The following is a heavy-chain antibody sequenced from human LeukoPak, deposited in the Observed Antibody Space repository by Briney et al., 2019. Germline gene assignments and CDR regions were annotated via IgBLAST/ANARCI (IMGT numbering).Heavy chain of an antibody. J-gene: IGHJ4*02. CDR3: AAPLVGYSSSWYSTDY. CDR1: GFTFSDNY. CDR2: ISSSGSTI. D-gene: IGHD6-13*01. V-gene: IGHV3-11*01. Sequence: SGGSLRLSCAASGFTFSDNYMSWIRQAPGKGLEWVSYISSSGSTIYYADSVKGRFTISRDNAKNSLYLQMNSLRAEDTAVYYCAAPLVGYSSSWYSTDYWGQGTLVTVSS.